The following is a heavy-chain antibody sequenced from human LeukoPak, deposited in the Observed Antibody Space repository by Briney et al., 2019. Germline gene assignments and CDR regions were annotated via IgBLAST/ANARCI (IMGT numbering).Heavy chain of an antibody. CDR2: IKADGRET. J-gene: IGHJ4*02. CDR3: AKGGHVDY. CDR1: GFSFSTYW. Sequence: GGSLGLSCAASGFSFSTYWMTWVRQAPGKGLEWVANIKADGRETYYVDSVKGRFTISRDNAQNSLYLQLNSLRVEDTAVYYCAKGGHVDYCGQGSLVTVSS. V-gene: IGHV3-7*01.